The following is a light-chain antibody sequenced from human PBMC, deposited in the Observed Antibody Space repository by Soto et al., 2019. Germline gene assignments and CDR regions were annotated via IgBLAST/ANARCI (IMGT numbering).Light chain of an antibody. CDR3: QSYDRSLSVL. J-gene: IGLJ2*01. CDR2: GNS. Sequence: QSVLTQPPSVSGAPGQRVTISCTGSSSNIGAGYDVHWYQQLPGTAPKLLIYGNSNRPSWVPDRFSGSKSGTSASLAITGLQAEDEADDYCQSYDRSLSVLFGGGTKLTVL. CDR1: SSNIGAGYD. V-gene: IGLV1-40*01.